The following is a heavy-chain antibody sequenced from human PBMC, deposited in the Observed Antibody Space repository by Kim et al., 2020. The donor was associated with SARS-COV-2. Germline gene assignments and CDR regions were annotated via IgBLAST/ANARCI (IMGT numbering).Heavy chain of an antibody. CDR2: INPRDGTT. CDR3: ARDGSSGWGAFDI. D-gene: IGHD6-19*01. Sequence: ASVKVSCKASGYIFTTFYMHWVRQAPGQGLEWMGIINPRDGTTTYAQKFQGRVTKTRDTSASTVYMELSSLTSEDTAAYYCARDGSSGWGAFDIWGQGTM. V-gene: IGHV1-46*01. J-gene: IGHJ3*02. CDR1: GYIFTTFY.